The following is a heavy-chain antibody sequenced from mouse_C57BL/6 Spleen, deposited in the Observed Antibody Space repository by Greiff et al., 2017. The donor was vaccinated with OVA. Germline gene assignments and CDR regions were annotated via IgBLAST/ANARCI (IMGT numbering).Heavy chain of an antibody. J-gene: IGHJ2*01. Sequence: QVQLQQSGAELMKPGASVKLSCKATGYTFTGYWIEWVKQRPGHGLEWIGEILPGSGSTNYNEKFKGKATFTADTSSNTAYMQLSSLTTEDSAIYYCARGLYYYGSSPGYFDYWGQGTTLTVSS. CDR2: ILPGSGST. D-gene: IGHD1-1*01. CDR3: ARGLYYYGSSPGYFDY. CDR1: GYTFTGYW. V-gene: IGHV1-9*01.